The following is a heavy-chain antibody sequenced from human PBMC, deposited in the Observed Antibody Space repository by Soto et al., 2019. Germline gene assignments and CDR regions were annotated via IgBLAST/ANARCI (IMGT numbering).Heavy chain of an antibody. CDR3: ARGKAAGWYYYYGMDV. V-gene: IGHV4-34*01. CDR1: GGPFSGYY. Sequence: SETLSLTCAVYGGPFSGYYWSWIRQPPGKGLEWIGEINHSGSTNYNPSLKSRVAISVDTSKNQFSLKLSSVTAADTAVYYCARGKAAGWYYYYGMDVWGQGTTVTVSS. J-gene: IGHJ6*02. CDR2: INHSGST. D-gene: IGHD6-13*01.